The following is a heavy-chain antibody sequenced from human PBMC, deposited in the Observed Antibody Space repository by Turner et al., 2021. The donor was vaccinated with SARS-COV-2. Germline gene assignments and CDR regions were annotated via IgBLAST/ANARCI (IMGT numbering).Heavy chain of an antibody. CDR1: GLTFSNYD. D-gene: IGHD1-1*01. CDR2: ISPTGTTI. V-gene: IGHV3-48*03. CDR3: VTKKFGTTYFQS. Sequence: EVHLVESGGGLVQPGGSLRRSCAASGLTFSNYDMNWVRQAPGKGLEWVSYISPTGTTIYYADSVKGRFTISRDNAKNSLYLQMDSLRADDTALYYCVTKKFGTTYFQSWGQGTLVTVSS. J-gene: IGHJ4*02.